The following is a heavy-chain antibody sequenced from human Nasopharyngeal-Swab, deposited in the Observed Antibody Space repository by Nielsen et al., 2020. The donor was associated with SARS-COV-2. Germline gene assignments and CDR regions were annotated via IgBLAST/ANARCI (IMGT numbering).Heavy chain of an antibody. J-gene: IGHJ3*02. Sequence: PGKGLEWIGSIYYSGSTYYNPSLKSRVTISVDTSKNQFSLKLSSVTAAGTAVYYCDRVVVVAATRLAFDIWGQGTMVTVSS. V-gene: IGHV4-38-2*02. CDR3: DRVVVVAATRLAFDI. CDR2: IYYSGST. D-gene: IGHD2-15*01.